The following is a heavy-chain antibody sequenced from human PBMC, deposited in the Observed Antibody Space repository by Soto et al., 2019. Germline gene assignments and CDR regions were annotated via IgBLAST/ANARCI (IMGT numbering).Heavy chain of an antibody. CDR1: GFTFSSYG. Sequence: GGSLRLSCAASGFTFSSYGMHWVRQAPGKGLEWVAVISYDGSNKYYADSVKGRFTISRDNSKNTLYLQMNSLRAEDTAVYYCAKVQLGYCSGGSCYSEYFDYWGQGTLVTV. V-gene: IGHV3-30*18. J-gene: IGHJ4*02. D-gene: IGHD2-15*01. CDR3: AKVQLGYCSGGSCYSEYFDY. CDR2: ISYDGSNK.